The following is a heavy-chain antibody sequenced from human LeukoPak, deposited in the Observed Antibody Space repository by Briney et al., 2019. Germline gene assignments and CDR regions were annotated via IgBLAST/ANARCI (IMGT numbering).Heavy chain of an antibody. CDR2: ITLNSGDT. V-gene: IGHV1-2*02. CDR3: VREGELCLND. CDR1: GHTFTVYY. D-gene: IGHD5/OR15-5a*01. Sequence: GASVKVSCKASGHTFTVYYIHWGRQAPGQGLEWMGWITLNSGDTKYAQKFQGRVTMTSDTYITTAYMELSRLKFEDIAMYYCVREGELCLNDCGQRTLVTVYS. J-gene: IGHJ4*02.